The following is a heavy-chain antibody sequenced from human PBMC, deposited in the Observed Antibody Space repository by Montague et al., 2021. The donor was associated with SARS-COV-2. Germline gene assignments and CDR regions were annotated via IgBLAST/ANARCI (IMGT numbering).Heavy chain of an antibody. J-gene: IGHJ3*02. CDR2: IYYSGST. V-gene: IGHV4-39*01. Sequence: SETLSLTCTVSGGPISSSSYYWGWIRQPPGKGLEWIGSIYYSGSTYYNPSLKSRVTIYVDTSKNQFSLTLSSVTAADTAVYYCASPTYYYVSSGSDAFDIWGQGTMVTVSS. CDR3: ASPTYYYVSSGSDAFDI. CDR1: GGPISSSSYY. D-gene: IGHD3-22*01.